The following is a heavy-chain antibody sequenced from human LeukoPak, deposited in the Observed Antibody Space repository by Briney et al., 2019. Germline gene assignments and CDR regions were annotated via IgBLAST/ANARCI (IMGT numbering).Heavy chain of an antibody. V-gene: IGHV3-21*01. CDR2: ISSSSSYM. J-gene: IGHJ6*02. CDR3: AREPSGRYYYSYGLDV. Sequence: GSLRLSCAASGFTFSSFSMNWVRQAPGKGLEWVSSISSSSSYMYYADSVKGRFTISRDNARNSLYLQMDSLTAEDTAVYYCAREPSGRYYYSYGLDVWGQGTTVTVSS. D-gene: IGHD5-12*01. CDR1: GFTFSSFS.